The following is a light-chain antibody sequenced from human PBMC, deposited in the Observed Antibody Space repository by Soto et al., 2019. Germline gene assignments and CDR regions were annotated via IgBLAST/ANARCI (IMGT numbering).Light chain of an antibody. V-gene: IGKV3-15*01. CDR3: QHYVHGPPGA. J-gene: IGKJ1*01. Sequence: ELVVTQSPATLSVSPGERVTLSCRASQSVSSSLAWYQQRPGQAPRLLIYDTSTRAAGIAARFSGSGSGTEFTLTISCLQSEDSAVYYCQHYVHGPPGAFGKGTTVDIK. CDR2: DTS. CDR1: QSVSSS.